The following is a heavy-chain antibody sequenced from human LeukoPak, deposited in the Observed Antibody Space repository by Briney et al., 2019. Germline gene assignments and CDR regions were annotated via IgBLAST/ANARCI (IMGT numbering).Heavy chain of an antibody. CDR3: AKVVGATTREYFDY. J-gene: IGHJ4*02. CDR2: IYSGGSR. D-gene: IGHD1-26*01. Sequence: PGGSLRLSCAASGFTVSTYYMTWVRQAPGKGLECVSVIYSGGSRYYADSVKGRFTVSRDNSKNTLYLQMNSLRAEDTAVYYCAKVVGATTREYFDYWGQGTMATVSS. V-gene: IGHV3-53*01. CDR1: GFTVSTYY.